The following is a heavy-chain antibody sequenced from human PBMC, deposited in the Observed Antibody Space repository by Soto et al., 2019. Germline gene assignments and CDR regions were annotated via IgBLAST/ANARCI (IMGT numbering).Heavy chain of an antibody. CDR1: GGTFSTYT. CDR2: VIPIFATA. V-gene: IGHV1-69*12. Sequence: QVQLVQSGAEVKRPGSSVKVSCKASGGTFSTYTINGVRQAPGQGLEWMGGVIPIFATANYAQKFQDRVTITADEYTNTAYMELSSLRFEDTAVYYCARETDWYFDLWGRGTLVTVSS. J-gene: IGHJ2*01. CDR3: ARETDWYFDL.